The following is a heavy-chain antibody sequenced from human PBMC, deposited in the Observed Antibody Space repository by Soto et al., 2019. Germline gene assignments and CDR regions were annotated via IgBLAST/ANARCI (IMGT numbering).Heavy chain of an antibody. V-gene: IGHV3-30*18. CDR2: ISYDGSSQ. CDR1: GFTFSKYG. J-gene: IGHJ6*02. CDR3: SKDRACQSGRYYSGMDV. D-gene: IGHD3-10*01. Sequence: QVQLVESGGGYVQPGRSLRLSCAASGFTFSKYGMHWVRQVPGKGLEWVAAISYDGSSQHFADSVKGRFTISRDNSGNTLYLHMNSLTTEDTALYYCSKDRACQSGRYYSGMDVWGQGTTVTVSS.